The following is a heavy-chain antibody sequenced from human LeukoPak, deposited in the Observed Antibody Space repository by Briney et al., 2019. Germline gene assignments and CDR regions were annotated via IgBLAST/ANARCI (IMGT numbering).Heavy chain of an antibody. CDR1: GFTFSTYA. CDR3: VKDRCDRATCPEV. CDR2: ISNSGDST. D-gene: IGHD1-14*01. Sequence: GGSLRLSCAASGFTFSTYAMSWVRQAPGEGLQWVSGISNSGDSTYYLDSMKGRFTISRDNSKNTLHLQMSSLRAEDTALYYCVKDRCDRATCPEVWGQGTLVTVSS. J-gene: IGHJ4*02. V-gene: IGHV3-23*01.